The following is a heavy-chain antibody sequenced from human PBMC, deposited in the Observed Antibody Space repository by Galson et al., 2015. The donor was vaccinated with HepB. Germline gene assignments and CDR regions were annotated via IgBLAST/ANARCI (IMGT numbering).Heavy chain of an antibody. V-gene: IGHV5-51*01. J-gene: IGHJ4*02. D-gene: IGHD3-10*01. CDR1: GYSFPNYW. CDR2: IYPGDSDT. CDR3: ARGGYYGSGSYYSFDF. Sequence: QSGAEVKKSGESLKISCKTSGYSFPNYWIGWVRQMPGKGLEWMGIIYPGDSDTRYSPSFQGQVTISADKSISTTHLQWSSLKASDTAMYHCARGGYYGSGSYYSFDFWGQGTLVTVSS.